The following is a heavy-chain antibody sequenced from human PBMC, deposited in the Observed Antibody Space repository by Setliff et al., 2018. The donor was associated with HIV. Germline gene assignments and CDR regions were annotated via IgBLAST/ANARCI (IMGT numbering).Heavy chain of an antibody. CDR3: GRDVHDAAADN. D-gene: IGHD6-13*01. Sequence: GGSLRLSCAASGFIFDDYGMSWVRQAPGKGLEWVSGIKWNGGRTGYADSVKGRFTISRDNARNTLFLQMNSLGVEDTALYYCGRDVHDAAADNWGRGTLVTAPQ. CDR2: IKWNGGRT. V-gene: IGHV3-20*04. CDR1: GFIFDDYG. J-gene: IGHJ4*02.